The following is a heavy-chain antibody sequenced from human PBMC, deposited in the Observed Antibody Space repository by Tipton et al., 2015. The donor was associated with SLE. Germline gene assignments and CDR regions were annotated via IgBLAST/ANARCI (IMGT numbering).Heavy chain of an antibody. J-gene: IGHJ4*01. Sequence: TLSLTCAVYGGSFSGYYWSWTRQPPGKGLEWIGEINHSGSTYYNPSLKSRVTISVDTSKNQFSLKLSSVTAADTAVYYCARTSSGWYYFDYWGRGTLVTVSS. V-gene: IGHV4-34*01. CDR2: INHSGST. D-gene: IGHD6-19*01. CDR3: ARTSSGWYYFDY. CDR1: GGSFSGYY.